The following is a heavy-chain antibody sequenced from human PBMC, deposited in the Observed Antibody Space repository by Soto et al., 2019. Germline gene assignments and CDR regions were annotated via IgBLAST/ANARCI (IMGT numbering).Heavy chain of an antibody. J-gene: IGHJ3*02. D-gene: IGHD2-15*01. V-gene: IGHV1-3*01. CDR2: INAGNGNT. CDR3: ARAVLKRKDIVVVVVAFAFEI. CDR1: GYTFTSYA. Sequence: ASVKVSCKASGYTFTSYAMHWVRQAPGQRLEWMGWINAGNGNTKYSQKFQGRVTITRDTSASTAYMELSSLRSEDTAVYYFARAVLKRKDIVVVVVAFAFEIWGNWTIFTVS.